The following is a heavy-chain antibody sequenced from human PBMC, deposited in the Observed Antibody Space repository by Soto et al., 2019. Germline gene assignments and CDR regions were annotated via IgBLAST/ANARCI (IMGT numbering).Heavy chain of an antibody. CDR2: IPYDGSSQ. CDR3: ARLETRGSSARLDY. Sequence: QVHLVESGGGVVQPGRSLRLSCAASGFTFSTSTMHWVRQAPGKGLEWVAVIPYDGSSQYYADSVKGRFTISRDNSKNTLYVQMNNLRPEDTAIYYCARLETRGSSARLDYWGQGTLVTVSS. J-gene: IGHJ4*02. V-gene: IGHV3-30-3*01. D-gene: IGHD1-1*01. CDR1: GFTFSTST.